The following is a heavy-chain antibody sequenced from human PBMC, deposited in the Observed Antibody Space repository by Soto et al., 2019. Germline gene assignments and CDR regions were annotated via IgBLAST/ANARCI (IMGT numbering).Heavy chain of an antibody. Sequence: PSETLSLTCAVSGGSISSSNWWSWVRQPPGKGLEWIGEIYHSGSTNYNPSLKSRVTISVDKSKNQFSLKLSSVTAADTAVYYCARGVQGVMSHYYRMYLWAQGTTVPVSS. J-gene: IGHJ6*02. V-gene: IGHV4-4*02. CDR1: GGSISSSNW. CDR2: IYHSGST. CDR3: ARGVQGVMSHYYRMYL. D-gene: IGHD3-10*02.